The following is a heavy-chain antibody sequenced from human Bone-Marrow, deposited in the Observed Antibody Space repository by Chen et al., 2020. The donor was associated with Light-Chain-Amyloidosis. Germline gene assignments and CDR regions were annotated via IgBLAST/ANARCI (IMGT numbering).Heavy chain of an antibody. CDR1: GYTFPNYW. CDR3: ARRRDGYNFDY. V-gene: IGHV5-51*01. CDR2: SYPDDSDA. J-gene: IGHJ4*02. Sequence: EVQLEQSGPEVKKPGESLKISCKGSGYTFPNYWTGWVRQMPGKGLAWMGVSYPDDSDARYSPSFEGQVTISADKSITTAYLQWRSLKASDTAMYYCARRRDGYNFDYWGQGTLVTVSS. D-gene: IGHD5-12*01.